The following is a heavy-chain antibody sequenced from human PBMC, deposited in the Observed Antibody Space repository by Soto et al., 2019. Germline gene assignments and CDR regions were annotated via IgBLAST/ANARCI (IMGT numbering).Heavy chain of an antibody. CDR2: ISTTGGTT. J-gene: IGHJ4*02. Sequence: PGGSLRLSCAASGFTFSSYAMSWVRQAPGKGLEWVSIISTTGGTTYYADSVKGRFTISRDNSENTLYLQMNGLRAEDTAVYYCAQGGVGLFDYWGLGTLVTVSS. D-gene: IGHD3-16*01. V-gene: IGHV3-23*01. CDR1: GFTFSSYA. CDR3: AQGGVGLFDY.